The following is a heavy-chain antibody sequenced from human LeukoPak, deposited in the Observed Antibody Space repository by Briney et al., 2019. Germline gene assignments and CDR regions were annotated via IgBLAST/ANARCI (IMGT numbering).Heavy chain of an antibody. CDR1: GGTFSSYA. D-gene: IGHD3-9*01. J-gene: IGHJ3*02. V-gene: IGHV1-69*13. CDR3: ARQYYDILTGYYDAFDI. Sequence: WASVKVSCKASGGTFSSYAISWVRQAPGQGLEWMGGIIPIFGTANYAQKFQGRVTITADESTSTAYMELSSLRSEDTAVYYCARQYYDILTGYYDAFDIWGQGTMVTVSS. CDR2: IIPIFGTA.